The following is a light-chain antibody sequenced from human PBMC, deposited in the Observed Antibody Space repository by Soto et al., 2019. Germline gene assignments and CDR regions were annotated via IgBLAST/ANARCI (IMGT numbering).Light chain of an antibody. V-gene: IGKV3-20*01. CDR1: QSVSSSY. CDR3: QQYGSSPGT. CDR2: GAS. J-gene: IGKJ1*01. Sequence: EIVLTQSPGTLSLSPGERATLCCRASQSVSSSYLAWYQQKPGQAPRLLIYGASSRATGIPDRFSGSGSGTDFTLTISRLEPEDFAVYYCQQYGSSPGTFGQGTKVDIK.